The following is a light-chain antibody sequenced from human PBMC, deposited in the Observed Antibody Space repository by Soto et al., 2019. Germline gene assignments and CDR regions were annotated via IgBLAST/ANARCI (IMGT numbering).Light chain of an antibody. V-gene: IGLV1-40*01. CDR1: GSNIGSFYD. CDR2: GDN. Sequence: QSVLTQPPSVSGAPGQRVTIPCTGSGSNIGSFYDVHWYQQLPGTVPKLLIYGDNNRPSGVPDRFSGSKSGTSASLAITGLQPEDEADYYCQSYDNSLSHVVFGGGTKLTVL. J-gene: IGLJ2*01. CDR3: QSYDNSLSHVV.